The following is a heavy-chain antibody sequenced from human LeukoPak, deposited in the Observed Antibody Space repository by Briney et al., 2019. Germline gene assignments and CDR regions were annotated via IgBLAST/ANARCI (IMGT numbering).Heavy chain of an antibody. J-gene: IGHJ4*02. D-gene: IGHD3-22*01. Sequence: QPGGSLRLSCEASGFTFGKNSMNWVRQAPGKGLEWLAYISTSSGNINYADSVKGRFTISRDNVKNSLYLQMNSLRVEDTAVYYCVREHYYDTRGYYYIPLDYWGQGTLVTVPS. CDR1: GFTFGKNS. CDR3: VREHYYDTRGYYYIPLDY. CDR2: ISTSSGNI. V-gene: IGHV3-48*04.